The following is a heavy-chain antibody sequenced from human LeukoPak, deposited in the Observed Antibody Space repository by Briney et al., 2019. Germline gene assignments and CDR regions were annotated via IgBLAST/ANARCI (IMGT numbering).Heavy chain of an antibody. V-gene: IGHV3-21*01. Sequence: KTGGSLRLSCAASGFTFSSYSMNWVRQAPGKGLEWVSSISSSSSYIYYADSVKGRFTISRDNAKNSLYLQMNSLRAEDTAVYYCAREGVYGGIAVALDYWGQGTLVTVSS. CDR2: ISSSSSYI. D-gene: IGHD6-19*01. CDR1: GFTFSSYS. J-gene: IGHJ4*02. CDR3: AREGVYGGIAVALDY.